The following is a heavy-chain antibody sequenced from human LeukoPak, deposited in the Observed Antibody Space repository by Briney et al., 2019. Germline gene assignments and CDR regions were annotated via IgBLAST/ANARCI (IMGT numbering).Heavy chain of an antibody. CDR3: AKPIVGPKRTHFDP. V-gene: IGHV3-23*01. CDR2: ISDSGGST. CDR1: GFTFSSYA. J-gene: IGHJ5*02. D-gene: IGHD1-26*01. Sequence: GGSLRLSCAASGFTFSSYAMSWVRQAPGKGLEWVSAISDSGGSTYYAGSVKGRFTISRDNSKNTLYLQMNSLRAEDTAVYYCAKPIVGPKRTHFDPWGQGTLVTVSS.